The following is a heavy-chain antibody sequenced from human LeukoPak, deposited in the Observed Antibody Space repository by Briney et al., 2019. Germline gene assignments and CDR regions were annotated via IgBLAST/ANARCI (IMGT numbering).Heavy chain of an antibody. D-gene: IGHD2-15*01. Sequence: SETLSLTFTVSGGSISSYYWSWIRQPPGKGLEWIGYIYYSGSTNYNPSLKSRVTISGDTSKNQFSLKLSSVTAADTAVYYCAREKSPDYCSGASCYFDYWGQGTLVTVSP. V-gene: IGHV4-59*01. J-gene: IGHJ4*02. CDR2: IYYSGST. CDR3: AREKSPDYCSGASCYFDY. CDR1: GGSISSYY.